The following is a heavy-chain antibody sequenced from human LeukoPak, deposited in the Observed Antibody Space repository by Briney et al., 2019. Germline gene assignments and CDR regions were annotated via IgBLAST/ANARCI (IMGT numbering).Heavy chain of an antibody. Sequence: VASVKVSCKASGDSFSSYAISWVRQAPGQGLEWMGGIIPIFGTANYAQKFQGRVTITADESTSTAYMELSSLRSEDTAVYYCALSELRGQYYFDYWGQGTLVTVSS. CDR2: IIPIFGTA. V-gene: IGHV1-69*13. D-gene: IGHD4-17*01. CDR3: ALSELRGQYYFDY. CDR1: GDSFSSYA. J-gene: IGHJ4*02.